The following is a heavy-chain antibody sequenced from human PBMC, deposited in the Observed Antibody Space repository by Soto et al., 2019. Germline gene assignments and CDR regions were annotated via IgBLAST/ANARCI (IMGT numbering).Heavy chain of an antibody. D-gene: IGHD3-9*01. CDR1: GFTFSSYA. V-gene: IGHV3-23*01. Sequence: PGGSMRLSCAASGFTFSSYAMSWVRQAPGKGLEWVSAISGSGGSTYYADSVKGRFTISRDNSKNTLYLQMNSLRAEDTAVYYCAKAYYDILTGSDYWGQGTLVTVSS. CDR3: AKAYYDILTGSDY. J-gene: IGHJ4*02. CDR2: ISGSGGST.